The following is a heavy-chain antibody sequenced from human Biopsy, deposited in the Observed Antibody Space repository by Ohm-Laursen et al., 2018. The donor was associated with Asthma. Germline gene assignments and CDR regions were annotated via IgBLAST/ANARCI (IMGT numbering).Heavy chain of an antibody. V-gene: IGHV1-69*01. CDR3: ARKAGSCISRTCYSLDF. CDR2: INSVFGTT. CDR1: GGTFNTYV. D-gene: IGHD2-2*01. Sequence: SSGKVSCKSLGGTFNTYVIGWVRQAPGQGLEWMGGINSVFGTTTYPQRFQDRVTITADDSTSTVYMELSSLRSEDTAVYYCARKAGSCISRTCYSLDFWGQGTLVTVSS. J-gene: IGHJ4*02.